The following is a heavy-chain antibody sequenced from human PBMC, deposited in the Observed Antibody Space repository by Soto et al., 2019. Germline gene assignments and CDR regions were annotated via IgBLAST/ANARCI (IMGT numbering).Heavy chain of an antibody. Sequence: PSETLSLTCTVSGGSISSYYWSWIRQPPGKGLEWIGYIYYSGSTNYNPSLKSRVTISVDTSKNQFSLKLSSVTAADTAVYYCARGHTIFGVVYYYYGMDVWGQGTTVTVSS. V-gene: IGHV4-59*01. CDR3: ARGHTIFGVVYYYYGMDV. D-gene: IGHD3-3*01. J-gene: IGHJ6*02. CDR2: IYYSGST. CDR1: GGSISSYY.